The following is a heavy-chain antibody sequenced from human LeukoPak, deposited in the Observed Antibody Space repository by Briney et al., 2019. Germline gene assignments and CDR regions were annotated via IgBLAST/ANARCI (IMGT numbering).Heavy chain of an antibody. J-gene: IGHJ4*02. CDR2: IIPIFGTA. D-gene: IGHD6-13*01. CDR3: ARPPPVWGIAAAGTYFDY. Sequence: SVKVSCKASGGTFSSYAISWVRQAPGQGLEWMGGIIPIFGTANYAQKFQGRVTITADESTSTAYMELSSLRSEDTAVYYCARPPPVWGIAAAGTYFDYWGQGTLVTVSS. CDR1: GGTFSSYA. V-gene: IGHV1-69*01.